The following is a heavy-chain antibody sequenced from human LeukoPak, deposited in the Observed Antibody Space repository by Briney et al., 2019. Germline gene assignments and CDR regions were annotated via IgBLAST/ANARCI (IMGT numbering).Heavy chain of an antibody. CDR1: GDSISNYY. D-gene: IGHD3-10*01. J-gene: IGHJ4*02. CDR3: ARVHYYGSGLSSYFDY. CDR2: IHYSGST. V-gene: IGHV4-59*01. Sequence: PSQTLSLTCTVSGDSISNYYWSWIRQPPGKGLEWIGYIHYSGSTKYNPSLKSRVKISLDTSKNRFSLKLSSVTAADTAVYYCARVHYYGSGLSSYFDYWGQGTLVTVSS.